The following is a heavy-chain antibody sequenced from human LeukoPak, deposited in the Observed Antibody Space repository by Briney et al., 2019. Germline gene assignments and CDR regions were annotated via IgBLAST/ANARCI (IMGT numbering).Heavy chain of an antibody. V-gene: IGHV3-74*01. J-gene: IGHJ3*02. CDR3: TRDEYSPPWAFDI. CDR1: GFTFSMSW. CDR2: ISSDGSVT. D-gene: IGHD5-18*01. Sequence: GGSLRLSCAVSGFTFSMSWMHWVRQVPGQGLVWVSGISSDGSVTTYADSVKGRFTISGDNAKNTVYLQMNSLRAEDTAVYYCTRDEYSPPWAFDIWGQGTMVPVSS.